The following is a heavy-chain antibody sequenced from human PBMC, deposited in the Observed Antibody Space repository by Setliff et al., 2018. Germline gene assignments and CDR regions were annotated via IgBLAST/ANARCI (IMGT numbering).Heavy chain of an antibody. V-gene: IGHV3-66*01. Sequence: PGGSLRLSCVVSGITISNNFWSWVRQAPGKGLEWVSIIFNDGSTYYADSVKGRFTISRDSAKNSLYLQMNSLRPEDTAVYYCARVGIFGGGYFDFWGQGTLVTVSS. D-gene: IGHD3-3*01. J-gene: IGHJ4*02. CDR1: GITISNNF. CDR2: IFNDGST. CDR3: ARVGIFGGGYFDF.